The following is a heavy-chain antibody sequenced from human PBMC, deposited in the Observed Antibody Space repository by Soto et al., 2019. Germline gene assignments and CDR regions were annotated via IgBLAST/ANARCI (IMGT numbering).Heavy chain of an antibody. Sequence: QVQLQESGPGLVKPSQTLSLTCTVSGGSISSGDYYWSWIRQPPGKGLEWIGYIYYSGSTYYNPSLKSRVTXSVXTXTHQFSLKLSSVTAADTAVYYCASSVVTAISPSFDYWGQGTLVTVSS. CDR3: ASSVVTAISPSFDY. V-gene: IGHV4-30-4*01. J-gene: IGHJ4*02. CDR1: GGSISSGDYY. CDR2: IYYSGST. D-gene: IGHD2-21*02.